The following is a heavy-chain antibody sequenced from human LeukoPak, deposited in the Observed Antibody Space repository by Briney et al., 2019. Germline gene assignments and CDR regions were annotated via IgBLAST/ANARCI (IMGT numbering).Heavy chain of an antibody. J-gene: IGHJ4*02. CDR2: IHPYGFT. CDR1: GGSFSHYY. V-gene: IGHV4-34*01. CDR3: SRGSDESKTGDS. D-gene: IGHD3-9*01. Sequence: PSETLSLTCAIYGGSFSHYYWSWIRQAPGKGLEWIGEIHPYGFTSVNPSLKGRVSIVPDTSKNQFSLTLTSVTAADTAVYYCSRGSDESKTGDSWGQGSLVTVSS.